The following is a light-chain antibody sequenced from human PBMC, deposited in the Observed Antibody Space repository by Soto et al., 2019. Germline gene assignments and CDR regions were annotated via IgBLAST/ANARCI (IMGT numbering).Light chain of an antibody. V-gene: IGLV1-40*01. CDR1: SSNIGAGYD. J-gene: IGLJ1*01. CDR3: QSYDSSLSLYV. Sequence: QSVLTQPPSVSGAPGQWVTISCTGSSSNIGAGYDVHWYQQLPGTAPKLLIYGNSNRPSGVPDRFSGSKSGTSASLAITGLQAEDEADYYCQSYDSSLSLYVFGTGTKLTVL. CDR2: GNS.